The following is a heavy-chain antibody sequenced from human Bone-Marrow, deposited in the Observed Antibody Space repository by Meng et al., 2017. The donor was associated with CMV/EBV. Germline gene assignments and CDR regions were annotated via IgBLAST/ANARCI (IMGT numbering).Heavy chain of an antibody. D-gene: IGHD5-18*01. J-gene: IGHJ4*02. CDR3: ASGGGGYSYGSGY. Sequence: GQCVQSGAEVKKPGAPVKVSCKASGYTFTGYKMHWVRQAPGQGLEWMGWINPNSGGTNYAQKFQGRVTMTRDTSISTAYMELSRLRSDDTAVYYCASGGGGYSYGSGYWGQGTLVTVSS. CDR2: INPNSGGT. V-gene: IGHV1-2*02. CDR1: GYTFTGYK.